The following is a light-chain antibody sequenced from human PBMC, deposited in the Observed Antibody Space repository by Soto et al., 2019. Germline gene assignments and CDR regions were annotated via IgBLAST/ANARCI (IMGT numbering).Light chain of an antibody. Sequence: DIQMTQSPSSLSASVGDRVTITCRASQSISSYLNWYQQKPGKAPKLLIYAASSLQSGVPSRFSGSGSGTDFTLTISRLQPEDFATYYCQQSYCTPLRYTFGQGTKLEIK. CDR2: AAS. CDR3: QQSYCTPLRYT. CDR1: QSISSY. V-gene: IGKV1-39*01. J-gene: IGKJ2*01.